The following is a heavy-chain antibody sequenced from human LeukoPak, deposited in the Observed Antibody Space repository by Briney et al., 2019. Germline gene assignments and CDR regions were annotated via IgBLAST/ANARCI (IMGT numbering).Heavy chain of an antibody. CDR1: EGTFSSYA. CDR3: ATDSPRVAATQMRH. Sequence: SVKVSCKASEGTFSSYAISWVRQAPGQGLEWMGGIIPIFGTANYAQKLQGRVTMTTDTSTSTAYMELRSLRSDDTAVYYCATDSPRVAATQMRHWGQGTLVTVSS. CDR2: IIPIFGTA. D-gene: IGHD2-15*01. V-gene: IGHV1-69*05. J-gene: IGHJ4*02.